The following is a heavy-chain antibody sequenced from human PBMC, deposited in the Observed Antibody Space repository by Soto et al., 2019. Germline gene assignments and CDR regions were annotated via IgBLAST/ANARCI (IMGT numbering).Heavy chain of an antibody. Sequence: QVTLKESGPVLVKPTETLTLTCTVSGFSLSNARMGVSWIRQPPGKALEWLAHIFSNDAKPYSTSLKSRLTITKHTSKSQVVLTMANMDPVDTATYYCARRIAVAGTGRFDPWGQGTLVTVSS. CDR2: IFSNDAK. V-gene: IGHV2-26*01. CDR3: ARRIAVAGTGRFDP. CDR1: GFSLSNARMG. D-gene: IGHD6-19*01. J-gene: IGHJ5*02.